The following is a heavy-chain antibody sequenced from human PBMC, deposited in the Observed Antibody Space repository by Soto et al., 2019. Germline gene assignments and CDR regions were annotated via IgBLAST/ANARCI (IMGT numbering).Heavy chain of an antibody. J-gene: IGHJ4*02. Sequence: SETLSLTCTVSGGSISSYYWSWIRQPPGKGLEWIGYIYYSGSTNYNPSLKSRVTISVDTSKNQFSLKLSSVTAADTAVYYCARDNYSSSWYYFDYRGQGTLVTVS. V-gene: IGHV4-59*01. CDR2: IYYSGST. CDR1: GGSISSYY. CDR3: ARDNYSSSWYYFDY. D-gene: IGHD6-13*01.